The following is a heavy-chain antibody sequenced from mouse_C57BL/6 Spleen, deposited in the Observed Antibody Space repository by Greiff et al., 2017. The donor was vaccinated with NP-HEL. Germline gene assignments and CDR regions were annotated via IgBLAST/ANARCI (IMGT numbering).Heavy chain of an antibody. V-gene: IGHV1-82*01. CDR1: GYAFSSSW. CDR2: IYPGDGDT. CDR3: ARRAVTTGNYFDY. J-gene: IGHJ2*01. Sequence: LQQSGASVKISCKASGYAFSSSWMNWVKQRPGKGLEWIGRIYPGDGDTNYNGKFKGKATLTADKSSSTAYMQLSSLTSEDSAVYFCARRAVTTGNYFDYWGQGTTLTVSS. D-gene: IGHD2-2*01.